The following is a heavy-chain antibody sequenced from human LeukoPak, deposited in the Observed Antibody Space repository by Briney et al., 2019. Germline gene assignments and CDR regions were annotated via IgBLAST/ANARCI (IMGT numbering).Heavy chain of an antibody. CDR1: GFTFSNYG. Sequence: GGSLRLSCAASGFTFSNYGMHWVRQVPGKGLEWVALISYDGSNTYYPDSVKGRFTISRDNSKNTLYLQMSSLRAEDTAVYYCAKTPPNMRFSPPLYRGQGTLVTVSS. D-gene: IGHD3-3*01. CDR2: ISYDGSNT. CDR3: AKTPPNMRFSPPLY. J-gene: IGHJ4*02. V-gene: IGHV3-30*18.